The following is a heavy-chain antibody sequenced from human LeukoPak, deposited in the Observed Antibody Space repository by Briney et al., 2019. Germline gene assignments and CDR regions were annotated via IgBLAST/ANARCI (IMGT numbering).Heavy chain of an antibody. J-gene: IGHJ4*02. CDR3: AINIAAAGPYYFDY. CDR1: GFTFSSYG. D-gene: IGHD6-13*01. CDR2: IWYDGSNK. V-gene: IGHV3-33*01. Sequence: PGRSLRLSCAASGFTFSSYGMHWVRQAPGKGLEWVAVIWYDGSNKYYADSVKGRFTISRDNSKNTLYLQMNSLRAEDTAVYYCAINIAAAGPYYFDYWGQGTLVTVSS.